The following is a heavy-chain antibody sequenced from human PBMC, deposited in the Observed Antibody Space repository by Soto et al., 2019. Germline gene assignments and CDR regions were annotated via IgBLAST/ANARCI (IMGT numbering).Heavy chain of an antibody. D-gene: IGHD6-13*01. CDR3: AKTGYSSSWYWFDP. Sequence: SETLSLTCTVSGGSISSGDYYWSWIRQPPGKGLEWIGYIYYSGSTYYNPSLKSRVTISVDTSKNQFSLKLSSVTAADTAVYYCAKTGYSSSWYWFDPWGQGTLVTVSS. CDR2: IYYSGST. CDR1: GGSISSGDYY. J-gene: IGHJ5*02. V-gene: IGHV4-30-4*01.